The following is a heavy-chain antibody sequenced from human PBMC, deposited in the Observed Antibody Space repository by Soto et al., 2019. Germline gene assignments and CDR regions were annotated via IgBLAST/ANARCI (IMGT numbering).Heavy chain of an antibody. D-gene: IGHD4-4*01. J-gene: IGHJ6*02. CDR2: ISSSGSTI. Sequence: GSLRLSCAASGFSFIAFAMRWVCQAPGQGQEWVPYISSSGSTIYYADSVTGRFTISRDNSKNTLYLQMNSLRAEDTAVYYCAREPKSNYSPYYYYGMDVWGQGTTVTVSS. CDR3: AREPKSNYSPYYYYGMDV. V-gene: IGHV3-48*01. CDR1: GFSFIAFA.